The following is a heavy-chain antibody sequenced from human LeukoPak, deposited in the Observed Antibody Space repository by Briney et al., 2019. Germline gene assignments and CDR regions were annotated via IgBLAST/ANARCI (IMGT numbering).Heavy chain of an antibody. J-gene: IGHJ4*02. Sequence: GGSLRLSCAASGFTFSSYGMHWVRQAPGKGLEWVAVISYDGSNKYYADSVKGRFTISRDNSKNTLYLQMNSLRAEDTAVYYCAKDRDSSGWYPDYWGQGTLVTVSS. CDR2: ISYDGSNK. D-gene: IGHD6-19*01. V-gene: IGHV3-30*18. CDR3: AKDRDSSGWYPDY. CDR1: GFTFSSYG.